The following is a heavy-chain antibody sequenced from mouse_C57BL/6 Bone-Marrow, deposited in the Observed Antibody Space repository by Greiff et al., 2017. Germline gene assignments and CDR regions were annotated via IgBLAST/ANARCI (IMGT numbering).Heavy chain of an antibody. CDR1: GFSFNTYA. Sequence: GGGLVQPKGSLKLSCAASGFSFNTYAMNWVRQAPGKGLEWVARIRSKSNNYATYYADSVKDRFTISRDDSESMLYLQMNNLKTEDTAMYXCVRHEGLRRFAYWGQGTLVTVSA. CDR2: IRSKSNNYAT. CDR3: VRHEGLRRFAY. J-gene: IGHJ3*01. D-gene: IGHD2-4*01. V-gene: IGHV10-1*01.